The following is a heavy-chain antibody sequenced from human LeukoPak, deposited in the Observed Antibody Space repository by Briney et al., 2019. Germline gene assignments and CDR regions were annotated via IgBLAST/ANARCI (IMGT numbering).Heavy chain of an antibody. CDR2: ISYDGSNK. V-gene: IGHV3-30-3*01. CDR1: EFTFSSYA. J-gene: IGHJ5*02. D-gene: IGHD2-2*01. CDR3: ARDSTDDSWFDP. Sequence: GGSLRLSCAASEFTFSSYAMHWVRQAPGKGLEWVAVISYDGSNKYYADSVKGRFTISRDNSKNTLYLQMNSLRAEDTAVYYCARDSTDDSWFDPWGQGTLATVSS.